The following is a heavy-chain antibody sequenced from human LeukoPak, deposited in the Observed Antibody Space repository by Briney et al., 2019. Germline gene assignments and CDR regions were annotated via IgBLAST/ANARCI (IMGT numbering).Heavy chain of an antibody. CDR2: ISGSGSST. J-gene: IGHJ4*02. Sequence: PGGSPRLSCAASGFTFSNCAMSWVRQAPEKGLEWVSGISGSGSSTYYADSVKGRFTISRDNSENTLSLQTNSLRADDTAIYYCAKSCNSGNCYYNYWGQGTLVTVSS. D-gene: IGHD2/OR15-2a*01. V-gene: IGHV3-23*01. CDR3: AKSCNSGNCYYNY. CDR1: GFTFSNCA.